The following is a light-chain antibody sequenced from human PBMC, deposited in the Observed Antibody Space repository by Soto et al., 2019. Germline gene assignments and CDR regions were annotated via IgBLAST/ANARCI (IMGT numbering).Light chain of an antibody. V-gene: IGLV3-21*04. CDR3: QVWDSSSGHYV. CDR1: NIGSKG. Sequence: SYELTQPPSVSVAPGKTARITCGGNNIGSKGVHWYQQKPGQAPVLVIYYDSDRPSGIPERFSGSNSGNTATLTISRVEAGDEADYYCQVWDSSSGHYVFGTGTKVTVL. CDR2: YDS. J-gene: IGLJ1*01.